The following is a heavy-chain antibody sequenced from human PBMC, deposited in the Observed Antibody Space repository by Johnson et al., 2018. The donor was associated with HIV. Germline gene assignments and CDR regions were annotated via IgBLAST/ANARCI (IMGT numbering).Heavy chain of an antibody. Sequence: EQLVESGGGLVQPGGSLRLSCAASGFTFSSYGMHWVRQAAGKGLEWVSGINTGGSTFYPDSVKGRFTISRDNSKSTLYLQMNSLRAEGTAVYHWVRGNDGSYFSDAFDIWGQGEMVTVSS. CDR3: VRGNDGSYFSDAFDI. V-gene: IGHV3-23*04. D-gene: IGHD1-26*01. J-gene: IGHJ3*02. CDR1: GFTFSSYG. CDR2: INTGGST.